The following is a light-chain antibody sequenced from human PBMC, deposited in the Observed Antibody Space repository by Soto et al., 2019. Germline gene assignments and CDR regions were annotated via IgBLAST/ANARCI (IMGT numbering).Light chain of an antibody. Sequence: IQLTQSPASLSASVGERVTITCRASQDIRGALAWYQQSPGEAPQLLIYDASTLESGVPSRFSGSSSGTHFTLTISSLQPEEFATYYCQQLLSYPFTFGQGTRLEI. J-gene: IGKJ5*01. CDR2: DAS. CDR1: QDIRGA. V-gene: IGKV1-13*02. CDR3: QQLLSYPFT.